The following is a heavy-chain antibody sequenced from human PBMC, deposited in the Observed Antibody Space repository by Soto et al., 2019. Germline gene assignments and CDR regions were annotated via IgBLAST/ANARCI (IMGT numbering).Heavy chain of an antibody. D-gene: IGHD5-12*01. Sequence: QVQLQESGPGLVEPSETLSLTCTVSGGSISSYYWSWIRQPPGKGLEWIGYIYYSGSTNYNPSLKGRVTISVDTSKNQFSLKLSSVTAADTAVYYCARDRRDGYTNDAFDIWGQGTMVTVSS. CDR1: GGSISSYY. CDR2: IYYSGST. J-gene: IGHJ3*02. V-gene: IGHV4-59*01. CDR3: ARDRRDGYTNDAFDI.